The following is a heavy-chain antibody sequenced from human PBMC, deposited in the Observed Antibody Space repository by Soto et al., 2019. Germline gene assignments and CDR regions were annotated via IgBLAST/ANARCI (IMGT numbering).Heavy chain of an antibody. D-gene: IGHD5-12*01. CDR2: TSGSGETT. J-gene: IGHJ5*02. V-gene: IGHV3-23*01. Sequence: EVHLLESGGGFVQPGGSLRLSCAASGFTLRNYDLSWVRQAPGKGLEWVSGTSGSGETTYYGDSVRCRFNISRDNSKNTLYLPMNSLSAADTAVYYCAKVLYTCGSNVFDPWGPGTRVTVSS. CDR3: AKVLYTCGSNVFDP. CDR1: GFTLRNYD.